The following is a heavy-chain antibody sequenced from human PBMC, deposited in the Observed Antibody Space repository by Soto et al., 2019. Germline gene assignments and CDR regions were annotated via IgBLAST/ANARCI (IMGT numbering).Heavy chain of an antibody. Sequence: GGSLRLSCETSGFSFSVYGMHWVRQAPGKGLEWVAVIWYDTSKQFYAASVEGRFTISRDNSKAILYLQMNSLRAEDTAVYYCAAWAEGATEVHWGQGTLVTVSS. J-gene: IGHJ4*02. CDR1: GFSFSVYG. CDR2: IWYDTSKQ. V-gene: IGHV3-33*01. D-gene: IGHD2-15*01. CDR3: AAWAEGATEVH.